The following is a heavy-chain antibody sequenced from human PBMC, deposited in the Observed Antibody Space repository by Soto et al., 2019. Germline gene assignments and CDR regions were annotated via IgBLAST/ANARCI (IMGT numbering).Heavy chain of an antibody. D-gene: IGHD6-13*01. CDR3: AKYISSWYSEYYYYGMDV. V-gene: IGHV3-23*01. Sequence: GGSLRLSCAASGFTFSSYAMSWVRQAPGKGLEWVSAISGSGGSTYYADSVKGRFTISRDNSKNTLYLQMNSLRAEDTAVYYCAKYISSWYSEYYYYGMDVWGQGTTVTVSS. J-gene: IGHJ6*02. CDR1: GFTFSSYA. CDR2: ISGSGGST.